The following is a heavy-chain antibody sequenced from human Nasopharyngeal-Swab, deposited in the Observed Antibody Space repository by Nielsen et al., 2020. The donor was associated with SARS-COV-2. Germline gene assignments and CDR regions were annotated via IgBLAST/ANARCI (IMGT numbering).Heavy chain of an antibody. V-gene: IGHV4-38-2*02. J-gene: IGHJ4*02. D-gene: IGHD3-22*01. Sequence: SETLSLTCTVSGGSISSNYYWGWIRQSPGKGLEWIGSIYHSGSTYYNPSLKSRVTISVDTSKNQFSLKLSSVTAADTAVYYCARSSYDSSGYGFDYWGQGTLVTVSS. CDR2: IYHSGST. CDR3: ARSSYDSSGYGFDY. CDR1: GGSISSNYY.